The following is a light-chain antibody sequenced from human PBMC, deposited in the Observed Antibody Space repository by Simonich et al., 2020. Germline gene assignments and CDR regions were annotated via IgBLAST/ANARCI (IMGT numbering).Light chain of an antibody. Sequence: DIVMTQSPDSLAVSLGERATINCKSNQSVLYSSNNKNYLAWYQQKPGQPPKLLIYWASTRESGVPDRFSGSGSGTDFTLTISSLQAEDVAVYYCQQYYSTPYTFGQATKLEIK. V-gene: IGKV4-1*01. CDR2: WAS. CDR1: QSVLYSSNNKNY. CDR3: QQYYSTPYT. J-gene: IGKJ2*01.